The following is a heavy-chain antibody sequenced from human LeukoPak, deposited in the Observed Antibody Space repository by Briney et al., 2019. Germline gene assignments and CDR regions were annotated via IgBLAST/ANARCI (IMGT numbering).Heavy chain of an antibody. J-gene: IGHJ6*03. D-gene: IGHD3-3*01. Sequence: PGGSLRLSCAASGFTFSDYYMSWIRQAPGKGLEWVSYISSSGSTIYYADSVKGRFTISRDNAKNSLYLQMNSLRAEDTAVYYGARDGYYDFWSGYYSHYYYMDVWGKGTTVTVSS. V-gene: IGHV3-11*04. CDR2: ISSSGSTI. CDR3: ARDGYYDFWSGYYSHYYYMDV. CDR1: GFTFSDYY.